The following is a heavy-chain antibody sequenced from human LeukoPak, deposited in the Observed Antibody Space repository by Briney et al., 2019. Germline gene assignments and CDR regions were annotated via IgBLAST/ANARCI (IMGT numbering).Heavy chain of an antibody. D-gene: IGHD2-15*01. CDR2: IYSSGNT. CDR3: ARSYSGVTSPFDP. V-gene: IGHV4-4*07. J-gene: IGHJ5*02. Sequence: SETLSLTCAVSGCSVSNYYLHWIRQTAGKGLEWIGRIYSSGNTNYNPSLKSRVTISVDNSKNQFSLKLSSVTAADTVVYCCARSYSGVTSPFDPWGQGTLVTVSS. CDR1: GCSVSNYY.